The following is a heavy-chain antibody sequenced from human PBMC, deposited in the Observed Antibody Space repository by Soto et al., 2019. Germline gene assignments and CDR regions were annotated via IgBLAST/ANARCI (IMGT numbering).Heavy chain of an antibody. CDR2: IYSGGST. CDR1: GFTVSSNY. J-gene: IGHJ4*02. CDR3: ASNYYDSSGYYYYDY. Sequence: GGSLRLSCAASGFTVSSNYMSWVRQAPGKGLEWVSVIYSGGSTYYADSLKGRFTISRHNSKNTLYLQMNSLRAEDTDVYYCASNYYDSSGYYYYDYWGQGTLVTVSS. V-gene: IGHV3-53*04. D-gene: IGHD3-22*01.